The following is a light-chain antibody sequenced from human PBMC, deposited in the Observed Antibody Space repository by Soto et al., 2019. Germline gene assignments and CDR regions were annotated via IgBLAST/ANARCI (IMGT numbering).Light chain of an antibody. V-gene: IGKV3-15*01. CDR2: DAS. CDR1: QSVSRN. J-gene: IGKJ2*01. Sequence: ERVMTQSPGTLSLSPGERATLSCRASQSVSRNLAWYQQKPGQPPRLLIYDASTRATGVPARFGGSGSGTEFTLTVSGLQSEDFAVYYCQQYGDWPPDTFGQGTKVDIK. CDR3: QQYGDWPPDT.